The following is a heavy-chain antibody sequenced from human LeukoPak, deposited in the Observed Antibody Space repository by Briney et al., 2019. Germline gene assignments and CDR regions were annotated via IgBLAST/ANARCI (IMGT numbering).Heavy chain of an antibody. J-gene: IGHJ6*02. V-gene: IGHV3-9*01. CDR2: ISWNGGGT. Sequence: GRSLRLSCAATGFTFKDYGMHWVRQPPGKGLEWVSSISWNGGGTDYADSVKGRFTISRDNAKNSLYLQLSSLRPEDTALYYCAKHMRATNTYSFFGLDVWGQGTTVTVSS. CDR1: GFTFKDYG. CDR3: AKHMRATNTYSFFGLDV. D-gene: IGHD1-26*01.